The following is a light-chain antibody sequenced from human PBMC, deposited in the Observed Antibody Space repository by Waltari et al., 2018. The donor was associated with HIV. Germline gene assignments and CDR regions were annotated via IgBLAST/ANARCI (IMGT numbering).Light chain of an antibody. CDR2: TTN. J-gene: IGLJ3*02. CDR3: ATWDDSLNGPV. CDR1: IPNIRSNP. V-gene: IGLV1-44*01. Sequence: QSVLTQPPSASGTPGQRVTISCSGSIPNIRSNPVNWYQQLPGTAPKLLIYTTNQRPSGVPDRFSGSKSGASASLAISGLQSDDEADYYCATWDDSLNGPVFGGGTKLTVL.